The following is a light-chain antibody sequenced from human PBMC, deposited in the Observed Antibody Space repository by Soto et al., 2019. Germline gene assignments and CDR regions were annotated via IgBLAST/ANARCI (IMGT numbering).Light chain of an antibody. CDR1: SSDIGAYNL. CDR3: CSYAGSTTNWV. Sequence: QSALTQPASVSGSPGQSITISCTGTSSDIGAYNLISWYQQYPGKAPKLIIYEGSKRPSGVSNRLSGSKSGNTASVTISGLQAEDEANYYCCSYAGSTTNWVFGGGTKLTVL. J-gene: IGLJ3*02. V-gene: IGLV2-23*01. CDR2: EGS.